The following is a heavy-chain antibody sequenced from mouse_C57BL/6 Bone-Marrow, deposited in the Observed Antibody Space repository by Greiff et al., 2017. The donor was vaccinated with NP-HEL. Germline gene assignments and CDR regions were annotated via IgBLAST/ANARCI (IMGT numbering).Heavy chain of an antibody. CDR2: IYPRSGNT. Sequence: QVQLKQSGAELARPGASVKLSCTASGYTFTSYGISWVKQRTGQGLEWIGEIYPRSGNTYYNEKFKGKATLTADKSSSTAYMELRSLTSEDSAVYFCATTVAATGDCWGQGTTLTVSS. V-gene: IGHV1-81*01. D-gene: IGHD1-1*01. CDR1: GYTFTSYG. J-gene: IGHJ2*01. CDR3: ATTVAATGDC.